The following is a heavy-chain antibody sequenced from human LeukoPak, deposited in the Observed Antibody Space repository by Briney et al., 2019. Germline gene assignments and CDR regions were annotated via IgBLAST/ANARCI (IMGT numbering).Heavy chain of an antibody. CDR1: GGSFIGYY. J-gene: IGHJ4*02. V-gene: IGHV4-34*01. CDR2: INHFGST. CDR3: ASPSLWPASGPPFDY. Sequence: SETLSLTCAVYGGSFIGYYWSWIRQPPGKGLEWIGEINHFGSTNYNPSLKSRVTISVDTSKNQFSLKLSSVTAADTAVYYCASPSLWPASGPPFDYWGQGTLVTVSS.